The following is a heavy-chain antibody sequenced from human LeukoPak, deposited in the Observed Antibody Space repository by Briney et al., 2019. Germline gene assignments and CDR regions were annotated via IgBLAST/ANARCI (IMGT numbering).Heavy chain of an antibody. V-gene: IGHV3-66*01. CDR1: GFTVSSNY. Sequence: GGSLRLSCAASGFTVSSNYLTWVRQSPGKGLECVSIVYSTAGSYFADSVKGRFSISRDSSKNTLYLQMNSLRAEDTAVYYCARDSSRGGSLDYWGQGTLVTVSS. CDR3: ARDSSRGGSLDY. D-gene: IGHD3-10*01. J-gene: IGHJ4*02. CDR2: VYSTAGS.